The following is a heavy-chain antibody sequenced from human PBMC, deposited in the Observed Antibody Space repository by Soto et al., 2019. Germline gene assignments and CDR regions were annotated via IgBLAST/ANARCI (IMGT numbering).Heavy chain of an antibody. CDR1: GFTFTSSA. CDR3: ARDRRLLRYFDC. D-gene: IGHD2-15*01. V-gene: IGHV1-58*01. CDR2: IVVGSGNT. J-gene: IGHJ4*02. Sequence: VKVSCKASGFTFTSSAVQWVRQARGQRLEWIEWIVVGSGNTNYAQKFQGRVTITRDTSASTAYMELSSLRSEDTAVYYCARDRRLLRYFDCWGQGTLVTVSS.